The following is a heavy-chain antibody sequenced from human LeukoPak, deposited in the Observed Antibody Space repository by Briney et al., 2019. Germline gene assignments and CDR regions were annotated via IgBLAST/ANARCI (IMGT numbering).Heavy chain of an antibody. CDR3: ARDRSSSGYYPFDY. D-gene: IGHD3-22*01. J-gene: IGHJ4*02. CDR1: VFIFSSYS. CDR2: ISATGSTI. Sequence: GGSLRLSCAASVFIFSSYSMNWVRRAPGKGLEWVSYISATGSTIYYADSVKGRFTISRDNAKNSLYLQMNSLRDEDTAVYYCARDRSSSGYYPFDYWGQGTLVTVSS. V-gene: IGHV3-48*02.